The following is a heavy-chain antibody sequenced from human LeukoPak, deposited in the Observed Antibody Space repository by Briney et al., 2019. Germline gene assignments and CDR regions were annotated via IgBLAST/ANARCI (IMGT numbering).Heavy chain of an antibody. D-gene: IGHD5/OR15-5a*01. Sequence: PGGSLRLSCAASGFTFSSYWMSWVRQAPGKGLEWVANINQDGSEKYCVGSLKGRFTISRDNAENSLYLQMNSLRAEDTGAYYCARDGHYTIYELRFDYWGQGALVTVSS. CDR1: GFTFSSYW. CDR3: ARDGHYTIYELRFDY. V-gene: IGHV3-7*01. CDR2: INQDGSEK. J-gene: IGHJ4*02.